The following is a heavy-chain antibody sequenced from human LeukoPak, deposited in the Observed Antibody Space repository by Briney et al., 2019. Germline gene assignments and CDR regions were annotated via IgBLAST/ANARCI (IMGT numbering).Heavy chain of an antibody. CDR2: IIPIFGTA. Sequence: SVKVSCKASGGTFSSYAISWVRQAPGQGLEWMGGIIPIFGTANYAQKFQGRVTITADKSTSTAYMELSSLRSEDTAVYYCARFPSFFAAGTYDDYWGQGTLVTVSS. J-gene: IGHJ4*02. D-gene: IGHD6-13*01. V-gene: IGHV1-69*06. CDR3: ARFPSFFAAGTYDDY. CDR1: GGTFSSYA.